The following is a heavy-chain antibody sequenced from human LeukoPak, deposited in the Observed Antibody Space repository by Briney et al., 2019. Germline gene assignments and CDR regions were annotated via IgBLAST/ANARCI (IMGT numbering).Heavy chain of an antibody. J-gene: IGHJ6*03. CDR2: INPSGGST. Sequence: GASVKVSCKASGYTFTSNYMHWLRQAPGQGLEWMGIINPSGGSTSYAQKFQGRVTMTRDTSTSTVYMELSSLRSEDTAVYYCARDPHSSGWYYYYYMDVWGKGTTVTVSS. CDR3: ARDPHSSGWYYYYYMDV. D-gene: IGHD6-19*01. CDR1: GYTFTSNY. V-gene: IGHV1-46*01.